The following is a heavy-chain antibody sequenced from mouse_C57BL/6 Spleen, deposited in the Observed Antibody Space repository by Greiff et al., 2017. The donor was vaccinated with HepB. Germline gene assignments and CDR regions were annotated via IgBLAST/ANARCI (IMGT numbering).Heavy chain of an antibody. D-gene: IGHD1-1*01. CDR1: GYSITSGYY. J-gene: IGHJ1*03. CDR3: ARAITTVVGDYWYFDV. Sequence: EVKVEESGPGLVKPSQSLSLTCSVTGYSITSGYYWNWIRQFPGNKLEWMGYIIYDGSNNYNPSLKNRISITRDTSKNQFFLRLNSVTTEDTATYYCARAITTVVGDYWYFDVWGTGTTVTVSS. V-gene: IGHV3-6*01. CDR2: IIYDGSN.